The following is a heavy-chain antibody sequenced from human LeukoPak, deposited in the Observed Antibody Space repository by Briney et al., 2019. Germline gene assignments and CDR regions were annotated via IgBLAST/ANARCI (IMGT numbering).Heavy chain of an antibody. D-gene: IGHD6-13*01. Sequence: ASVKVSCKASGYTFTGYYMHWVRQAPGQGLEWMGWINPNSGGTNYALKFQGRVTMTRDTSISTACMELSRLRSDDTAVYYCARATDFGSWYLAYWGQGTLVTVSS. CDR2: INPNSGGT. CDR1: GYTFTGYY. V-gene: IGHV1-2*02. CDR3: ARATDFGSWYLAY. J-gene: IGHJ4*02.